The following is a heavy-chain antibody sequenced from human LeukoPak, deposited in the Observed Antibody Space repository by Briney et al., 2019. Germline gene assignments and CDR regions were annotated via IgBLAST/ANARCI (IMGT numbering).Heavy chain of an antibody. V-gene: IGHV1-69*13. CDR1: GGTFSSYA. J-gene: IGHJ4*02. CDR3: ARDSPSIAAFSSD. Sequence: ASVKVSCKASGGTFSSYAISWVRQAPGQGLEWMGGIIPIFGTANYAQKFQGRVTITADESTSTAYMELSSLRSEDTAVYYCARDSPSIAAFSSDRGQGTLVTVSS. CDR2: IIPIFGTA. D-gene: IGHD6-6*01.